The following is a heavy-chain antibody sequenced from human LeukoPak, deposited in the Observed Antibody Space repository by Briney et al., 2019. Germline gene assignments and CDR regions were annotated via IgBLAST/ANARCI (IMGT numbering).Heavy chain of an antibody. J-gene: IGHJ4*02. CDR2: KYYSGST. V-gene: IGHV4-61*01. Sequence: PSETLSLTCAVSGVSINTCCYYWTWIRQPPGKGLEWIGYKYYSGSTRYNSSLRSRLTISLYTSKNQFSLRLTSVTAADTAVYYCARGRSYGFDFDSWGQGTLVIVSS. CDR3: ARGRSYGFDFDS. CDR1: GVSINTCCYY. D-gene: IGHD5-18*01.